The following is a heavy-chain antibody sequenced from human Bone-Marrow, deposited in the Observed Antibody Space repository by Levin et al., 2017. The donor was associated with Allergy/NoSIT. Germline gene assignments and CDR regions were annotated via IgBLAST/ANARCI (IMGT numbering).Heavy chain of an antibody. CDR2: ISSNGART. J-gene: IGHJ4*02. CDR1: GFTFNNYA. Sequence: GGSLRLSCAASGFTFNNYAMYWVRQAPGKGLEYVSDISSNGARTYYADSVKGRFTISRDNSRKTVYLQMGSLRPDDMGVYYCAREDDNGDYADNWGQGTLVTVST. D-gene: IGHD4-17*01. V-gene: IGHV3-64*02. CDR3: AREDDNGDYADN.